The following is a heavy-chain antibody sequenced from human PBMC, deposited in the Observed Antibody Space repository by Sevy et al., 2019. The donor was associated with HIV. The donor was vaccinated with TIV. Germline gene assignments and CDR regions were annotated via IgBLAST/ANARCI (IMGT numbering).Heavy chain of an antibody. CDR1: GFTFSNYD. D-gene: IGHD5-12*01. CDR3: AREGGYTDQGMDV. V-gene: IGHV3-48*01. Sequence: GGALRLSCAASGFTFSNYDMNWVRQAPGKGVEWVSYLSSDSSRIYYADSVKGRLTISRDNAKNSLYVQMNRLRAEDTAVYYCAREGGYTDQGMDVWGQGTTVTVSS. CDR2: LSSDSSRI. J-gene: IGHJ6*02.